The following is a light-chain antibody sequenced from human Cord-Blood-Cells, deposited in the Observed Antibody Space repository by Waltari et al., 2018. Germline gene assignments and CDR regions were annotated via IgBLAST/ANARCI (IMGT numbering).Light chain of an antibody. Sequence: EIVLTQSPATLSLSPGERATLSCRASQSVSSYLAWYQQKPGQAPRLLIYDASNRATGIPARFSGSGAGTDFTLTISSREPKDFAVYYGQQRSNWPRTFGGGTKVEIK. J-gene: IGKJ4*01. CDR1: QSVSSY. V-gene: IGKV3-11*01. CDR2: DAS. CDR3: QQRSNWPRT.